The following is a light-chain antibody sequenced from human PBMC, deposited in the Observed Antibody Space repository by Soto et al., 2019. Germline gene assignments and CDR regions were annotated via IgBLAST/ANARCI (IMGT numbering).Light chain of an antibody. V-gene: IGKV1-39*01. Sequence: DIQMTQSPSSLSASVGDRASITCRASQGISPYLNWYHQKPGTAPKLLIYAASSLQSGIPSRFSGSGSGTDFTLTIRRLQPEDFATYSCQQSHPPPYTFGQGTKLEIK. CDR1: QGISPY. CDR3: QQSHPPPYT. J-gene: IGKJ2*01. CDR2: AAS.